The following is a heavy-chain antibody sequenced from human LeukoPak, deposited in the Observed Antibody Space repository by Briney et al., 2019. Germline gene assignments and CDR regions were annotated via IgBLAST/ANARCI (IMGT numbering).Heavy chain of an antibody. J-gene: IGHJ4*02. D-gene: IGHD4-23*01. CDR3: ARGSTPPYGGVDY. Sequence: SETLSLTCTVSGGSISSYYWGWIRQPPGKGLEWIGSIYYSGSTYYNPSLKSRVTISVDTSKNQFSLKLSSVTAADTAVYYCARGSTPPYGGVDYWGQGTLVTVSS. CDR1: GGSISSYY. V-gene: IGHV4-39*07. CDR2: IYYSGST.